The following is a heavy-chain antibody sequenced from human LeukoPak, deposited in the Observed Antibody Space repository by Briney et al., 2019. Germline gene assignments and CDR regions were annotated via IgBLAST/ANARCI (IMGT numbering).Heavy chain of an antibody. D-gene: IGHD3-16*02. CDR1: GGSFSGYY. Sequence: SETLSLTCAVYGGSFSGYYWSWIRQPPGKGLEWIGEINHSGSTNYNPSLKSRVTISVDTSKNQFSLKLSSVTAADTAVYYCARVRRDYVWGSYRYHYFDYWGQGTLVTVSS. CDR3: ARVRRDYVWGSYRYHYFDY. V-gene: IGHV4-34*01. J-gene: IGHJ4*02. CDR2: INHSGST.